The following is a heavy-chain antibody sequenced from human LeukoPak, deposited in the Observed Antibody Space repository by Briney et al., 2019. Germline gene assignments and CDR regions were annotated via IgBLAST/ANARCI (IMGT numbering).Heavy chain of an antibody. CDR3: N. J-gene: IGHJ4*02. V-gene: IGHV3-23*01. CDR2: ISPSGDIT. Sequence: GGSLRLSCAASGFIFRSHGMNWVRQAPGKGLEWVSGISPSGDITYYADSVKGRFTISRDNSKNTVDLQMDSLRFEDAAVRFDNWGQGTLVTVSS. CDR1: GFIFRSHG.